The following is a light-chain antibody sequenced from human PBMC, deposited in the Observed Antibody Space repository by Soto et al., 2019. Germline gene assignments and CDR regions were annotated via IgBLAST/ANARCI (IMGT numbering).Light chain of an antibody. Sequence: QSVLTQPASVSGSPGQSITISCTGTSSDVGSYNLVSWYQQHPGKAPKLMIYEGSERPSGVSKRFSGSKSGNTASLTISGLQAEDEADYYCCSYAGSSTVIFGGGTKVTVL. CDR2: EGS. CDR3: CSYAGSSTVI. CDR1: SSDVGSYNL. V-gene: IGLV2-23*03. J-gene: IGLJ2*01.